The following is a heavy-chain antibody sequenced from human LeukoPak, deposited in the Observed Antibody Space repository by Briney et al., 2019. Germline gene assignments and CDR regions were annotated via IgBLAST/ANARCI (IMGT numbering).Heavy chain of an antibody. V-gene: IGHV7-4-1*02. Sequence: ASVKVSLKSSGYTFTSYVINWVRQAPGQGVEWMGCINTNTGNQTYPQGFTGRFVFSLDTSVRAAYLQISSLKDEDTAVYYCARVGAIVTTILDYFDYWGQGTLVTVSS. CDR3: ARVGAIVTTILDYFDY. CDR1: GYTFTSYV. CDR2: INTNTGNQ. D-gene: IGHD4-11*01. J-gene: IGHJ4*02.